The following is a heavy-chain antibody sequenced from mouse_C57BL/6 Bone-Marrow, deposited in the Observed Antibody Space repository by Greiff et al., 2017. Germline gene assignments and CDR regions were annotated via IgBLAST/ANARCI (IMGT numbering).Heavy chain of an antibody. CDR2: IYPGSGST. CDR1: GYTFTSYW. V-gene: IGHV1-55*01. CDR3: ARRDYYGSSYGYAMDY. D-gene: IGHD1-1*01. Sequence: QVQLQQPGAELVKPGASVTMSCKASGYTFTSYWITWVKQRPGQGLEWIGDIYPGSGSTNYNEKFKSKASLTVDTSSSTAYMQLSSLTSEDSAVYYCARRDYYGSSYGYAMDYWVQGTAVTVSS. J-gene: IGHJ4*01.